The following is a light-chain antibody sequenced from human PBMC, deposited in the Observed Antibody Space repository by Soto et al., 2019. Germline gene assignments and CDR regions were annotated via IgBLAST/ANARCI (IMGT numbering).Light chain of an antibody. CDR1: SSDVGSYNY. V-gene: IGLV2-8*01. CDR2: EVS. CDR3: NSYAGSNNWV. J-gene: IGLJ3*02. Sequence: QSVLTQPASVSGSPGQSITISCTGTSSDVGSYNYVSWFQQHPGKAPKPMIYEVSKRPSGVPDRFSGSKSGNTASLTVSGLQAEDEADYYCNSYAGSNNWVFGGGTQLTVL.